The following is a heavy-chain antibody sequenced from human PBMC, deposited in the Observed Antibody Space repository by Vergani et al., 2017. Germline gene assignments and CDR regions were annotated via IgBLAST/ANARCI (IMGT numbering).Heavy chain of an antibody. CDR3: ARSGYCAHGVCYMTYYYYMDV. V-gene: IGHV3-33*01. Sequence: QVQLEESGGGVVQPGRSQRLSCAGSGFTLSSHAMHWVRQAPGKGLEWVAFIWYDGSKEYYADSVKGRFTISRDNSKNTLYLQMNNLRAADTAVYYCARSGYCAHGVCYMTYYYYMDVWGKGTAVTVSS. CDR1: GFTLSSHA. D-gene: IGHD2-8*01. CDR2: IWYDGSKE. J-gene: IGHJ6*03.